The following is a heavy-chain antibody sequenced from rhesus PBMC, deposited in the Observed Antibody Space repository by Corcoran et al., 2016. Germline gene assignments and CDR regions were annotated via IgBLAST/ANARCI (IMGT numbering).Heavy chain of an antibody. J-gene: IGHJ4*01. V-gene: IGHV4-165*02. CDR1: GGSISGYY. CDR3: VRNPAGGCGSTYCPYYFDY. D-gene: IGHD2-15*01. Sequence: QVQLQESGPGPVKPSETLSLTCAVSGGSISGYYWNWIRQPPGKGLEWDGYIGGSSGNTLYNPSLKSRVTISTDTSKNQFSLKLTSVTAADTAVYYCVRNPAGGCGSTYCPYYFDYWGQGVLVTVSS. CDR2: IGGSSGNT.